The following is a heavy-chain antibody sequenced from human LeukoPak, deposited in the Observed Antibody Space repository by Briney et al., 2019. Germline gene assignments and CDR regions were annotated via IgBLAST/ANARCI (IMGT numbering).Heavy chain of an antibody. D-gene: IGHD1-26*01. V-gene: IGHV3-23*01. Sequence: GGSLRLSCAASGFTLSSYAMNWVRQAPGKGLEWVSAISGNGNACYADSVKGRFTISRDNSKNTLYLQMNSLRAEDTAVYYCAKRGAEVGTTVAPGDYWGQGTLLTVSS. J-gene: IGHJ4*02. CDR2: ISGNGNA. CDR1: GFTLSSYA. CDR3: AKRGAEVGTTVAPGDY.